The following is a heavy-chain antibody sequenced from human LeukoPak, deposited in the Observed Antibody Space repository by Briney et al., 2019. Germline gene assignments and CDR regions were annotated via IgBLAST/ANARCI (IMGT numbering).Heavy chain of an antibody. D-gene: IGHD4-17*01. Sequence: GASVKVSCKASGYTFTSYYMHWVRQAPGQGLEWMGIINPSGGSTSYAQKFQGRVTMTRDTSISTAYMELSSLRSDDTAVYYCARTDGDLDYWGQGTLVTVSS. CDR2: INPSGGST. J-gene: IGHJ4*02. CDR3: ARTDGDLDY. CDR1: GYTFTSYY. V-gene: IGHV1-46*01.